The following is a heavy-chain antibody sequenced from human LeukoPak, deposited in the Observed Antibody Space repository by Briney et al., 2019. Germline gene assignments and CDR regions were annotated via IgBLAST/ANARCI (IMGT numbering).Heavy chain of an antibody. Sequence: ASVKVSCKASGYTFTRYYIHWVGPAPGQGLEGVGWINPNSGGTNYAQKFQGRVTITADESTSTAYMELSSLRSEDTAVYYCARGDSSAYYYYGMDVWGQGTTVTVSS. D-gene: IGHD2-21*02. J-gene: IGHJ6*02. V-gene: IGHV1-2*02. CDR3: ARGDSSAYYYYGMDV. CDR1: GYTFTRYY. CDR2: INPNSGGT.